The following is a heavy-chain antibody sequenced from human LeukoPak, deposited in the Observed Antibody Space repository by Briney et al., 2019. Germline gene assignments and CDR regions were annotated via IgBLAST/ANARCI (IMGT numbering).Heavy chain of an antibody. D-gene: IGHD3-22*01. CDR3: ARDRNYYDSSGYYFSDY. J-gene: IGHJ4*02. V-gene: IGHV3-7*01. CDR1: GFTFSSYW. Sequence: GGSLRLSCAVSGFTFSSYWMSWVRQAPGKGLEWVANIKQDGSEKYYVDSVKGRFTISRDNAKNSLYLQMNSLRAEDTAVYYCARDRNYYDSSGYYFSDYWGQGTLVTVSS. CDR2: IKQDGSEK.